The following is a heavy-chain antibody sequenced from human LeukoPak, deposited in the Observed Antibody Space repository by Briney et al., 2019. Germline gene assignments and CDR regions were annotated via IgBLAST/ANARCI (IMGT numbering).Heavy chain of an antibody. CDR2: ISYDGSNK. Sequence: GGSLRLSCAASGFTFSSYGMHWVRQAPGKGLEWVAVISYDGSNKYYADSVKGRFTISRDNSKNTLYLQMNSLRAEDTAVYYCAKSPHKDYYDNSAYYASDAFDIWGQGTMVTVSS. CDR3: AKSPHKDYYDNSAYYASDAFDI. J-gene: IGHJ3*02. D-gene: IGHD3-22*01. V-gene: IGHV3-30*18. CDR1: GFTFSSYG.